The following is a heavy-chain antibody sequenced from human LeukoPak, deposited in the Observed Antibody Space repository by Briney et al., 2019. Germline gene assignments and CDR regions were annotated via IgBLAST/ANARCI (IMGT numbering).Heavy chain of an antibody. V-gene: IGHV3-21*01. J-gene: IGHJ6*03. D-gene: IGHD5-18*01. CDR1: GFTFSSYS. CDR2: ISSSSSYI. Sequence: PGGSLSLSCAASGFTFSSYSMNWVRQAPGKGLEWVSSISSSSSYIYYADSVKGRFTISRDNPKNSVYVQKNSLRAEDTAVYYCARGGEGYSYGLSGYYYYMDVWGKGTTVTVSS. CDR3: ARGGEGYSYGLSGYYYYMDV.